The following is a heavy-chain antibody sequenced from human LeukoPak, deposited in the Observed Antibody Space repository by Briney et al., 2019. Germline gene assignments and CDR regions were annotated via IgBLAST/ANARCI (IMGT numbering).Heavy chain of an antibody. V-gene: IGHV4-39*07. CDR3: ARVGEGQVVVIRDLYYFDY. Sequence: GSLRLSCAASGFTFSTYNMNWVRQAPGKGLEWIGSIYYSGSTYYNPSLKSRVTISVDTSKNQFSLKLSSVTAADTAVYYCARVGEGQVVVIRDLYYFDYWGQGTLVTVSS. CDR1: GFTFSTYN. J-gene: IGHJ4*02. CDR2: IYYSGST. D-gene: IGHD3-22*01.